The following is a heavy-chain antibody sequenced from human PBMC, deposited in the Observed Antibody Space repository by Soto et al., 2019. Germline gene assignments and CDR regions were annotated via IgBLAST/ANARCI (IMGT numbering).Heavy chain of an antibody. V-gene: IGHV4-39*01. D-gene: IGHD3-3*01. J-gene: IGHJ6*03. CDR2: IYYSGST. CDR1: GGSISSSSYY. Sequence: PSETLSLTCTVSGGSISSSSYYWGWIRQPPGKGLEWIGSIYYSGSTYYNPSLKSRVTISVDTSKNQFSLKLSSVTAADTVVYYCARISRFLEWNYYYYYMDVWGKGTTVTVSS. CDR3: ARISRFLEWNYYYYYMDV.